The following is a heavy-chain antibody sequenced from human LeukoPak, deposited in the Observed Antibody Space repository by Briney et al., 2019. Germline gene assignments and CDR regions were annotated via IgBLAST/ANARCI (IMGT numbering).Heavy chain of an antibody. CDR3: ARVSQWRYNVDY. V-gene: IGHV3-74*01. CDR2: INSDGSST. Sequence: PGGSLRLSCAASGFTFSSYWMHWVRQAPGKGLVWVSRINSDGSSTSYADSVKGRFTISRDNAKNTLYLQMNSLRAEDTAVYYCARVSQWRYNVDYWGQGTLVTVSS. J-gene: IGHJ4*02. D-gene: IGHD5-24*01. CDR1: GFTFSSYW.